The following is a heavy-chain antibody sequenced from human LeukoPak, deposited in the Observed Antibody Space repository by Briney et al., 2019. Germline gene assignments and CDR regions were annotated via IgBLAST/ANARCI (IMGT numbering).Heavy chain of an antibody. CDR1: GFTFSNYA. Sequence: GGSLRLSCVASGFTFSNYAMSWVRQAPGKGLEWVSAITGSGGITYYADSVKGRFTISRDNSKNTLYLQMNSLRAEDTAVYYCAKWGDYDVLTGYYDLDYWGQGTLVTVSS. D-gene: IGHD3-9*01. CDR3: AKWGDYDVLTGYYDLDY. V-gene: IGHV3-23*01. J-gene: IGHJ4*02. CDR2: ITGSGGIT.